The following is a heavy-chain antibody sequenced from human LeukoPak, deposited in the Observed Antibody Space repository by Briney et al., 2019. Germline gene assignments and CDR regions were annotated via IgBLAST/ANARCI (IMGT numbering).Heavy chain of an antibody. J-gene: IGHJ4*02. D-gene: IGHD7-27*01. Sequence: AASVKVSCKASGGTFSSYAISWVRQAPGQGLEWMGGIIPIFGTANYAQKFQGRVTITTDESTSTAYMELSSLRSEDTAVYYCARGGTNWGYRYFDYWGQGTLVTVSS. CDR3: ARGGTNWGYRYFDY. CDR1: GGTFSSYA. V-gene: IGHV1-69*05. CDR2: IIPIFGTA.